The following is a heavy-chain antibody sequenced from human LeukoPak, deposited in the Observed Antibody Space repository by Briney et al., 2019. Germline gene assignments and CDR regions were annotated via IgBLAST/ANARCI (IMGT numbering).Heavy chain of an antibody. CDR2: VFYSGSK. J-gene: IGHJ5*02. CDR3: ARDSGSGTFT. D-gene: IGHD3-10*01. CDR1: GGSISNRAYY. Sequence: SETLSLTCNVSGGSISNRAYYWAWIRQPPGKGLEWIGSVFYSGSKYSNPSLESRLTISVDTSKNQFSLKLSSVTAADTAVYYCARDSGSGTFTWGQGTLVTVSS. V-gene: IGHV4-39*07.